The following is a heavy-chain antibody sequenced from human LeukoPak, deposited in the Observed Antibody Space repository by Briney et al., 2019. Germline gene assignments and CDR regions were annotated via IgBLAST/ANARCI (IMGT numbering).Heavy chain of an antibody. CDR3: AREFSRNIYSYGDGAFAI. Sequence: GASVKVSCKASGYTFTSYYMHWVRQAPGQGLEWMGIINPSGGSTSYAQKFQGRVTMTRDTSTSTVYMELSSLRSEDTAVYYCAREFSRNIYSYGDGAFAIWGQGTVVTVSS. D-gene: IGHD5-18*01. CDR2: INPSGGST. V-gene: IGHV1-46*01. CDR1: GYTFTSYY. J-gene: IGHJ3*02.